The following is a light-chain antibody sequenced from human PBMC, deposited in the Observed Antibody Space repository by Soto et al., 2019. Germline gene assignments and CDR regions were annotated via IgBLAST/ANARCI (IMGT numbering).Light chain of an antibody. CDR1: QSISSW. Sequence: DIPMTQSPSTLSASVGDRVTITCRASQSISSWLAWYQQKPGKAPKLLIYKASSLESGVPSRFSGSGSGTEFTLTISSLQPDDFATYYCQQYNSYDYTFGQGTKLEIK. CDR3: QQYNSYDYT. J-gene: IGKJ2*01. V-gene: IGKV1-5*03. CDR2: KAS.